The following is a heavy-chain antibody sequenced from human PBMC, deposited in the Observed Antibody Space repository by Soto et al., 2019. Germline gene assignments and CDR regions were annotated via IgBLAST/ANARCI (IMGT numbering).Heavy chain of an antibody. V-gene: IGHV3-64D*06. J-gene: IGHJ4*02. D-gene: IGHD5-12*01. CDR2: SSSNGGST. CDR3: VKTRYSGYDWDY. CDR1: GFTFSSYA. Sequence: EVQLVESGGGLVQPGGSLRLSWSASGFTFSSYAMHWVRQAPGEGLEYVSVSSSNGGSTYYADSVKGRVTISRDNSKNTLYLQMSSLRAEDTAVYYCVKTRYSGYDWDYWGQGTLVTVSS.